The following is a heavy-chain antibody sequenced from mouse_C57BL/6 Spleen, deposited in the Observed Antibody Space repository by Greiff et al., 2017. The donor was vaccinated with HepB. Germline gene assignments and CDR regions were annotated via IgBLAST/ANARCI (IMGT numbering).Heavy chain of an antibody. CDR2: ISSGGDYI. CDR3: TRGDYGNPFDY. Sequence: EVQVVESGGGLVQPGGSLKLSCAASGFTFSSYAMSWVRQTPEKRLEWVAYISSGGDYIYYADTVKGRFTISRDNARNTLYLQMSSLKSEDTAMYYCTRGDYGNPFDYWGQGTTLTVSS. CDR1: GFTFSSYA. D-gene: IGHD2-1*01. J-gene: IGHJ2*01. V-gene: IGHV5-9-1*02.